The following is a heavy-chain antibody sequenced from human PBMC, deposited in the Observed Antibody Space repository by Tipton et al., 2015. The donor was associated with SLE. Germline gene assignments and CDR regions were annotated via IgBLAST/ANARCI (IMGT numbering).Heavy chain of an antibody. CDR3: ARDLTTVTNPAFDI. J-gene: IGHJ3*02. CDR1: GGSISSGDYY. Sequence: LRLSCTVSGGSISSGDYYWSWIRQPPGKGLEWIGYIYYSGSTNYNPSLKSRVTISVDTSKNQFSLKLSSVTAADTAVYYCARDLTTVTNPAFDIWGQGTMVTVSS. D-gene: IGHD4-17*01. CDR2: IYYSGST. V-gene: IGHV4-61*08.